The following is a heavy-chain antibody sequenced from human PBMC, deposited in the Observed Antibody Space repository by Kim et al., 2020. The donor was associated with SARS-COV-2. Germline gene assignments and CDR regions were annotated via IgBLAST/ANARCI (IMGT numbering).Heavy chain of an antibody. CDR2: GST. V-gene: IGHV4-59*01. CDR3: ARVGDYEDY. D-gene: IGHD3-16*01. J-gene: IGHJ4*02. Sequence: GSTNYNPSLKSRVTISVDTSKNQFSLKLSSVTAADTAVYYCARVGDYEDYWGQGTLVTVSS.